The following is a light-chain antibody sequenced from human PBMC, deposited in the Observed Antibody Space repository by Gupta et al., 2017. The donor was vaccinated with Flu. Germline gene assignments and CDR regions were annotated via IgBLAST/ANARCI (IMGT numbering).Light chain of an antibody. J-gene: IGLJ2*01. CDR3: LPNFGAAQGL. CDR1: TGPVTSGYY. Sequence: TCATNTGPVTSGYYPNWFQLKPGQVPTSLIYTTNKRHSWTPARFSGSLLGGKAALTVSNVQPEDEAEYFCLPNFGAAQGLFGGGTKLTVL. V-gene: IGLV7-43*01. CDR2: TTN.